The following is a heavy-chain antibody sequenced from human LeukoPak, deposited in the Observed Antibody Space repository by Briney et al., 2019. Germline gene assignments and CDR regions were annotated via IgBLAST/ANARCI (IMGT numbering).Heavy chain of an antibody. CDR3: ARQGSNSSGWYPVDD. D-gene: IGHD6-19*01. Sequence: ASVKVSCKASGYTFTAYYIHWVRQAPGQGLEWMGWTNPNSGGTKYAQTFQGRVTLTRDTSISTAYLELSSLTSDDTAVYFCARQGSNSSGWYPVDDWGRGTLATVSS. CDR2: TNPNSGGT. V-gene: IGHV1-2*02. CDR1: GYTFTAYY. J-gene: IGHJ4*02.